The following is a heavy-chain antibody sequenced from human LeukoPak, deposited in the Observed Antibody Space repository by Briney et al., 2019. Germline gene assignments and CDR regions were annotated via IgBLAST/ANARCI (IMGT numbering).Heavy chain of an antibody. D-gene: IGHD3-10*01. Sequence: GESLKISCKGSGYTFTPYWIAWVRQMPGEGLEWMGVIYPRDSNTKYSPSFQGRVSISADKYANTAYLQWSSLMASDTAMYYCARQDGSALYYFDYRGQGTLVTVSS. CDR1: GYTFTPYW. J-gene: IGHJ4*02. CDR2: IYPRDSNT. V-gene: IGHV5-51*01. CDR3: ARQDGSALYYFDY.